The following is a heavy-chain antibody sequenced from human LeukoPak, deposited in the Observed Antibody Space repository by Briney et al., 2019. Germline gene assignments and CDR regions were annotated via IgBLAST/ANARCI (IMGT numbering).Heavy chain of an antibody. CDR3: TPDLMDV. CDR2: IKSKTDGGTA. Sequence: PGGSLRLSCVVSGFPFTNAWMSWVRQAPGKGLEWVGRIKSKTDGGTADYAAPVRGRFTIWRDDARSALYLQMNSLQTEDTAVYYCTPDLMDVWGKGTTVTVSS. J-gene: IGHJ6*03. V-gene: IGHV3-15*01. CDR1: GFPFTNAW.